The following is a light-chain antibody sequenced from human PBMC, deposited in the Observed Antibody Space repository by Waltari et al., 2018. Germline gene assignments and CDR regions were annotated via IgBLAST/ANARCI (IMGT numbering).Light chain of an antibody. Sequence: QSVLTQPPSVSAAPGQKVTISCPGTGSNIGNNYVPWYQQFPGTAPKLLIFDNNKRPSGIPGRFSGSKSGTSATLVITGLQTGDEADYYCGTWDTSLSKVFGGGTKLTVL. V-gene: IGLV1-51*01. CDR1: GSNIGNNY. CDR3: GTWDTSLSKV. J-gene: IGLJ2*01. CDR2: DNN.